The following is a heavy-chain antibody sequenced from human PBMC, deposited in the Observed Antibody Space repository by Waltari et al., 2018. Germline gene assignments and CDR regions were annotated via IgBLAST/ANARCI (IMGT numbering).Heavy chain of an antibody. CDR2: IKGDGSVK. Sequence: EVQLVESGGGLVQPGESLTLSCTASGFTFSDAWMSWVRQAPGKWLEWVANIKGDGSVKTYVGSVKGRFTIFRDNAKNSLYLQMNSLRAEDTGVYYCARDFSYGRTDYWGQGALVTVSS. D-gene: IGHD1-1*01. CDR1: GFTFSDAW. V-gene: IGHV3-7*01. CDR3: ARDFSYGRTDY. J-gene: IGHJ4*02.